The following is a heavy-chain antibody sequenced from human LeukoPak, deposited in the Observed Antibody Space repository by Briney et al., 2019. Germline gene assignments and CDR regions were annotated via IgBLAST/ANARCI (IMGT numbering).Heavy chain of an antibody. V-gene: IGHV4-34*01. CDR3: ARQRADYYYDSSGYYRYYYFDY. D-gene: IGHD3-22*01. CDR1: GGYY. J-gene: IGHJ4*02. CDR2: INHSGST. Sequence: SETLSLTCAVYGGYYWSWIRQPPGKGLEWIGEINHSGSTNYNPSLKSRVTISVDTSKNQFSLKLSSVTAADTAVYYCARQRADYYYDSSGYYRYYYFDYWGQGTLVTVSS.